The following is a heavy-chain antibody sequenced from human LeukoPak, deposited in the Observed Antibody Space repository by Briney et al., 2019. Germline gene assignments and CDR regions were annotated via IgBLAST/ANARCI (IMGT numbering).Heavy chain of an antibody. D-gene: IGHD3/OR15-3a*01. J-gene: IGHJ6*03. Sequence: GGSLRLSCAASGFTFSSYGMHWVRQAPGKGLEWVAFIRYDGSNKYYADSVKGRFTISRDNSKNTLYLQMNSLRAEDTAVYYCAKIWTRGNYYYYYMDVWGKGTTVTVSS. CDR1: GFTFSSYG. CDR3: AKIWTRGNYYYYYMDV. V-gene: IGHV3-30*02. CDR2: IRYDGSNK.